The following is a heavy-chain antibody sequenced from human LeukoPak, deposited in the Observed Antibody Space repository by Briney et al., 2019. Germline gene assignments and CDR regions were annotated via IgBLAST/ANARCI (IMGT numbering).Heavy chain of an antibody. CDR2: IIPIFGTA. D-gene: IGHD3-3*01. V-gene: IGHV1-69*13. Sequence: SVKVSCKASGGTFSSYAISWVRQAPGQGLEWMGGIIPIFGTANYAQKFQGRVTITADESTSTAYMELSSLRPEDTAVYYCARLTWALSGYYTGIDDDYWGQGTLVTVSS. J-gene: IGHJ4*02. CDR1: GGTFSSYA. CDR3: ARLTWALSGYYTGIDDDY.